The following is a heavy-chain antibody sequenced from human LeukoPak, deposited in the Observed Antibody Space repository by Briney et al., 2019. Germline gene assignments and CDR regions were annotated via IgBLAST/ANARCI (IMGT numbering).Heavy chain of an antibody. V-gene: IGHV3-23*01. Sequence: GGSLRLSCAASGFTFKNNAKTWVRQAPGKGLEWVSAINGGGDDTEYADSVKGRFTISRANSKNTLYLQMNSLRPEDTAVYYCARCTASCYANAFDVWGQGTLLTVSS. J-gene: IGHJ3*01. CDR1: GFTFKNNA. CDR2: INGGGDDT. CDR3: ARCTASCYANAFDV. D-gene: IGHD2-2*01.